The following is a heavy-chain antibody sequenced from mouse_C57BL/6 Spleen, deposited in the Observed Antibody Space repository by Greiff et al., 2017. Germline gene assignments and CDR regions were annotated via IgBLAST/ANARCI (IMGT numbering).Heavy chain of an antibody. J-gene: IGHJ2*01. V-gene: IGHV1-69*01. D-gene: IGHD1-1*01. CDR2: IDPSDSYT. Sequence: VQLQQPGAELVMPGASVKLSCKASGYTFTSYWMHWVKQRPGQGLEWIGEIDPSDSYTNYNQKFKGKSTLTVDKSSSTAYMQLSSLTSEDSAVYNCARYYYGSSSFDYWGQGTTLTVSS. CDR1: GYTFTSYW. CDR3: ARYYYGSSSFDY.